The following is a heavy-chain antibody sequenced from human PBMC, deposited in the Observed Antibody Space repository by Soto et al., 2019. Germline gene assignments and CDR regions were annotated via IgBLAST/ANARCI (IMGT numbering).Heavy chain of an antibody. CDR3: ARGGDYGGNSGFHY. CDR2: ISYDGSNK. Sequence: QVQLVESGGGVVQPGRSLRLSCAASGFTFSSYAMHWVRQAPGKGLEWVAVISYDGSNKYYADSVKGRFTISRDNSKNTLYLQMNSLSAEDTAVYYCARGGDYGGNSGFHYWGQGTLVTVSS. D-gene: IGHD4-17*01. CDR1: GFTFSSYA. J-gene: IGHJ4*02. V-gene: IGHV3-30-3*01.